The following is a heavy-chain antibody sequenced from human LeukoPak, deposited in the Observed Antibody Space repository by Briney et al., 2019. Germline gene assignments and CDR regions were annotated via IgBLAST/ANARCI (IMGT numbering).Heavy chain of an antibody. CDR3: ARRGGTYNWFDP. Sequence: PSETLSLTCAVYGGSFSGYYWSWIRQPPGKGLEWIGEINHSGSTNYNPSLKSRVTISVDTSKNQFSLKLSSVTAADTAVYYCARRGGTYNWFDPWGQGTLVTVSS. CDR1: GGSFSGYY. CDR2: INHSGST. V-gene: IGHV4-34*01. J-gene: IGHJ5*02. D-gene: IGHD3-16*01.